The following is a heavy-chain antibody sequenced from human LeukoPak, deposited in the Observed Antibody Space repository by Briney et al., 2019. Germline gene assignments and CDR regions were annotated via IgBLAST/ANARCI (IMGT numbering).Heavy chain of an antibody. CDR3: ARLYCSSTSCSVWFDP. D-gene: IGHD2-2*01. V-gene: IGHV1-69*04. CDR1: GGTFSSYA. J-gene: IGHJ5*02. CDR2: IIPILGIA. Sequence: SVKVSCKASGGTFSSYAISWVRQAPGQGLEWMGRIIPILGIANYAQKFQSRVTITADKSTSTAYMELSSLRSEDTAVYYCARLYCSSTSCSVWFDPWGQGTLVTVSS.